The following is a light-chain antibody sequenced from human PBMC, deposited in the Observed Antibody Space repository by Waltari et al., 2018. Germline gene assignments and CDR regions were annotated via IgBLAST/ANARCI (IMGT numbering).Light chain of an antibody. Sequence: DIVLTQSPATLSLSPGERATLSCRASPSIHNYLAWYQQKPGQAPRLLIYDTSNRATGISARFSGSGFGTYFTLTISSLEPEDFAVYYCQQRRNWPLTFGGGTKVEIK. V-gene: IGKV3-11*01. CDR3: QQRRNWPLT. J-gene: IGKJ4*01. CDR2: DTS. CDR1: PSIHNY.